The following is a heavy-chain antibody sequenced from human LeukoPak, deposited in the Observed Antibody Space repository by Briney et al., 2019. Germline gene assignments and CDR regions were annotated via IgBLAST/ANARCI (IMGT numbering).Heavy chain of an antibody. J-gene: IGHJ4*02. Sequence: GESLKISCKGSGYSFSTYWIGWVRQMPGQGLEWMGIIYPGDSDIRYNPSFQGQVAISADKSISTAYLQWSSLKASDTAMYYCVGQVDAGGYWGQGTLVTVSS. CDR1: GYSFSTYW. D-gene: IGHD3-16*01. V-gene: IGHV5-51*01. CDR2: IYPGDSDI. CDR3: VGQVDAGGY.